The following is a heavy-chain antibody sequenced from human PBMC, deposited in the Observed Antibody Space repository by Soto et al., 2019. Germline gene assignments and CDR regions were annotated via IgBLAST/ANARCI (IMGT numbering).Heavy chain of an antibody. J-gene: IGHJ5*02. CDR2: ISNSGSTI. Sequence: GGSLRLSCAASGFIFSSYEMNWVRQAPGKGLEWVSYISNSGSTIYYADSVKGRFTISRDNTKNSLNLQMNSLRAEDTAVYYCARDLWSGYSFPWGQGTLVTVSS. D-gene: IGHD3-3*01. V-gene: IGHV3-48*03. CDR1: GFIFSSYE. CDR3: ARDLWSGYSFP.